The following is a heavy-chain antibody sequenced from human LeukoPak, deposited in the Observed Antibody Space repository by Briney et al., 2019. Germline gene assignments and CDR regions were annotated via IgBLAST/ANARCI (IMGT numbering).Heavy chain of an antibody. D-gene: IGHD6-13*01. CDR1: GGSITSYY. Sequence: SETLSLTCTVSGGSITSYYWRWIRQPPGKGLEWIGYICYSGNTNYNPPLKSRVTISVETSKNQFSLKLRSVTAADTAVYYCARHIPGNPYFDYWGQGTLVTVSS. CDR2: ICYSGNT. V-gene: IGHV4-59*08. J-gene: IGHJ4*02. CDR3: ARHIPGNPYFDY.